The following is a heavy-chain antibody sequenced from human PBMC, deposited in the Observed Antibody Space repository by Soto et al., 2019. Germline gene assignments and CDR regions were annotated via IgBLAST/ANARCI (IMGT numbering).Heavy chain of an antibody. V-gene: IGHV4-30-2*01. CDR2: IYHSGST. Sequence: QLQLQESGSGLVKPSQTLSLTCAVSGGSISSGGYSWSWIRQPPGKGLEWIGYIYHSGSTYYNPSLKCRVPISVDRCKNQFSLKLSSVTAADTAVYYCARREWLYAFDYWGQGTLVTVS. CDR1: GGSISSGGYS. D-gene: IGHD3-3*01. CDR3: ARREWLYAFDY. J-gene: IGHJ4*02.